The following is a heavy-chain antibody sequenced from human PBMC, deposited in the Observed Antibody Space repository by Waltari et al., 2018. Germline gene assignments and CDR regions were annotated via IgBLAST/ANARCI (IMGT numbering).Heavy chain of an antibody. J-gene: IGHJ4*02. D-gene: IGHD3-10*01. Sequence: QVQLQESGPGLVKPSETLSLTCPVSGGSISSYSWSWIRQPPGKGLEWIGYIYYSGSTNYNPSLKSRVTISVDTSKNQFSLKLSSVTAADTAVYYCARAAGFGAFDYWGQGTLVTVSS. V-gene: IGHV4-59*01. CDR2: IYYSGST. CDR3: ARAAGFGAFDY. CDR1: GGSISSYS.